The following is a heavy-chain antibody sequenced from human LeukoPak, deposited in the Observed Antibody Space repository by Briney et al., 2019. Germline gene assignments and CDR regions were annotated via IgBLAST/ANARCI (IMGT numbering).Heavy chain of an antibody. J-gene: IGHJ4*02. CDR2: IYYSGST. V-gene: IGHV4-59*01. D-gene: IGHD1-7*01. CDR3: TSGQRNYFRAVDD. CDR1: GASITTYY. Sequence: SETLSLTCTVSGASITTYYGSWIRQPPGKGLEWIGYIYYSGSTNYNPSLKSRVTMSVDTSKNQFSLRLSAISDVYTCVYYCTSGQRNYFRAVDDWGQGPLVTVSS.